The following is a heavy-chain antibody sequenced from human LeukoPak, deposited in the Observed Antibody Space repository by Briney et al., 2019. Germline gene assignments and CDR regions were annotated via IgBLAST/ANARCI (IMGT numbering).Heavy chain of an antibody. CDR3: ARSSMFRGVTVDY. CDR1: GGSINSSSYY. V-gene: IGHV4-39*01. Sequence: SETLSLTCTVSGGSINSSSYYWGWIRQPPGEALEWIGSIYHSGYTYYNPSLKSRVTISVDTSKSRFSLKLSSVTAADTAVYYCARSSMFRGVTVDYWGQGTLVTVSS. J-gene: IGHJ4*02. D-gene: IGHD3-10*01. CDR2: IYHSGYT.